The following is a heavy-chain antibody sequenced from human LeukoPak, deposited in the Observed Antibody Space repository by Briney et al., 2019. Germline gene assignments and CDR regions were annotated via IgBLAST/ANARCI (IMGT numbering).Heavy chain of an antibody. CDR3: ARGIAAAGNWFDP. J-gene: IGHJ5*02. Sequence: ASVKVSCKASGYTFTGYYMHWVRRAPGQGLEWMGWINPNSGGTNYAQKFQGRVTMTRDTSISTAYMELSRLRSDDTAVYYCARGIAAAGNWFDPWGQGTLVTVSS. D-gene: IGHD6-13*01. CDR1: GYTFTGYY. V-gene: IGHV1-2*02. CDR2: INPNSGGT.